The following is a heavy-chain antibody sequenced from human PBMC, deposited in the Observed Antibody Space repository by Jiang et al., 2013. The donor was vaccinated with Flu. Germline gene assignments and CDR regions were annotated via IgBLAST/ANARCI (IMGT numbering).Heavy chain of an antibody. J-gene: IGHJ1*01. CDR2: ISGYNGKT. CDR1: GFTLTNYG. V-gene: IGHV1-18*01. D-gene: IGHD3-10*01. Sequence: VQLVESGAELKKPGASVKVSCKASGFTLTNYGISWVRQAPGQGLEWMGWISGYNGKTYYLQKVEGRVTMTTDASTSTAYMELRSLRSDDTAVYYCAMDRYYNGRNEYLQYWGQGTLVTVSS. CDR3: AMDRYYNGRNEYLQY.